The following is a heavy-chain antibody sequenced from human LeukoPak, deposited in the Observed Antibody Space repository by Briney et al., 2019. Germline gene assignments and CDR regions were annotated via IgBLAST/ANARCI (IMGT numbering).Heavy chain of an antibody. CDR3: AKAGGASWYLY. CDR1: GFTFSSYT. J-gene: IGHJ4*02. Sequence: GGSLRLSCAASGFTFSSYTMGWVRQAPGKGLKWVSDISGNGGRTYYADSVKGRFTISRDNSKNTLYLQMNSLRAEDTAVYYCAKAGGASWYLYWGQGTLVTVSS. CDR2: ISGNGGRT. D-gene: IGHD6-13*01. V-gene: IGHV3-23*01.